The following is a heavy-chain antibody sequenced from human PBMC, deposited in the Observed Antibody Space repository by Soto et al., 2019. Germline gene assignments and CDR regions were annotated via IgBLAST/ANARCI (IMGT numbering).Heavy chain of an antibody. Sequence: SVKVSCKSSGGTFSSQSINWVRQAPGQGLEWMGGIIPIFGPANFAKKYQGRVTITADESTTTAYMELSSLTSEDTAVYYCATGSFTSTGGRIGYHYNAMDVWGQGTTVTVSS. CDR3: ATGSFTSTGGRIGYHYNAMDV. D-gene: IGHD1-1*01. J-gene: IGHJ6*02. CDR2: IIPIFGPA. V-gene: IGHV1-69*13. CDR1: GGTFSSQS.